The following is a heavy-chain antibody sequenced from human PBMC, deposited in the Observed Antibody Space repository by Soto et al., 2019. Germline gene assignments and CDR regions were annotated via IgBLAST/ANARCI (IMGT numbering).Heavy chain of an antibody. CDR2: IDPNSGGT. V-gene: IGHV1-2*04. J-gene: IGHJ3*02. CDR1: GYTFTGYY. Sequence: GASVKVSCKASGYTFTGYYMHWVRQAPGQGLEWMGWIDPNSGGTNYAQKFQGWVTMTRDTSISTAYMELSRLRSDDPAVYYCVRDPGYDFWSGYYINAFDIWGQGKMVTVSS. CDR3: VRDPGYDFWSGYYINAFDI. D-gene: IGHD3-3*01.